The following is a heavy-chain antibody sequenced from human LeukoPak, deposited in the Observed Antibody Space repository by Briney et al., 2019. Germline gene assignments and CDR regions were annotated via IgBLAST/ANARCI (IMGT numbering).Heavy chain of an antibody. Sequence: SETPSLTCTVSGYSISSGYYWGWIRQPPGKGLEWIGSIYHSGSTYYNPSLKSRVTISVDTSKNQFSLKLSSVTAADTAVYYCARSITMIVVVIEGMFDYWGQGTLVTVSS. CDR3: ARSITMIVVVIEGMFDY. J-gene: IGHJ4*02. CDR2: IYHSGST. D-gene: IGHD3-22*01. CDR1: GYSISSGYY. V-gene: IGHV4-38-2*02.